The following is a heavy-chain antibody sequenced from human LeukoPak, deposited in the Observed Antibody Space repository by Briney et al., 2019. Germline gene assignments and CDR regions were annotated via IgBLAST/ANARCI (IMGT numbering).Heavy chain of an antibody. CDR2: INPNSGGT. CDR1: GYTFTAYY. J-gene: IGHJ4*02. V-gene: IGHV1-2*02. D-gene: IGHD3-22*01. Sequence: ASVKVSCKASGYTFTAYYMHWVRQAPGQGLEGMGWINPNSGGTNYAQKFQGRVTMTRDTSISTAYMELSRLRSDDTAVYFCASGPGDSSGFDYWGQGTLVTVSS. CDR3: ASGPGDSSGFDY.